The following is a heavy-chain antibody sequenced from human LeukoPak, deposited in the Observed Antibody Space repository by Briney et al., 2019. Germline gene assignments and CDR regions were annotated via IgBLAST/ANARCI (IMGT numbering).Heavy chain of an antibody. D-gene: IGHD3-10*01. V-gene: IGHV4-30-4*08. Sequence: PSQTLSLTCTVSGGSISSGDYYWSWIRQPPGKGLEWIGYIYYSGSTYYNPSLKSRVTISVDTSKNQFSLKLSSVTAADMAVYYCARVGGRYYYGSGSTTFDPWGQGTLVTVSS. CDR3: ARVGGRYYYGSGSTTFDP. CDR2: IYYSGST. J-gene: IGHJ5*02. CDR1: GGSISSGDYY.